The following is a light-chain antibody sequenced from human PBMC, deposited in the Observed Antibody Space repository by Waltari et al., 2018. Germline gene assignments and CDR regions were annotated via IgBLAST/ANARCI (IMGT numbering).Light chain of an antibody. CDR1: RSNIGATYD. CDR2: GNS. CDR3: QSYDSNMSGWV. V-gene: IGLV1-40*01. Sequence: QSMLTQPPSVSGAPGQTVTISCTGSRSNIGATYDVHWYRQLPGTAPKLLIFGNSNRPSGVPDRFSGSKSGTSASLAITRLQAEDEADYYCQSYDSNMSGWVFGGGTKLTVL. J-gene: IGLJ3*02.